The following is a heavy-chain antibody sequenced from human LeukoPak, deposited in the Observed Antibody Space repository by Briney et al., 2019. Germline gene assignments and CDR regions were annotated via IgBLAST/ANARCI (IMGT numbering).Heavy chain of an antibody. D-gene: IGHD3-22*01. J-gene: IGHJ4*02. CDR3: TTPAYYYDSSGYYY. CDR2: IKSKADGGTT. V-gene: IGHV3-15*01. Sequence: GGSLRLSCAASGFTFSNAWISWVRQAPGKGLEWVGRIKSKADGGTTDYAAPVKGRFTISRDDSKNTLYVQMNSLKTEDTAVYYCTTPAYYYDSSGYYYWGQGTLVTVSS. CDR1: GFTFSNAW.